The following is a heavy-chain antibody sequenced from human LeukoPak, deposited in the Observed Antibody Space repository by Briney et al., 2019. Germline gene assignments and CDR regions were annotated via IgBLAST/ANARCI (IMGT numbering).Heavy chain of an antibody. CDR3: ARGRGQLDLEADFDY. CDR2: IIPIFGTA. J-gene: IGHJ4*02. CDR1: GGTFSSYA. Sequence: ASVKVSCKASGGTFSSYAISWVRQAPGQGLEWMGGIIPIFGTANYAQKFQGRVTITADESTSTAYMELSSLRSEDTAVYYCARGRGQLDLEADFDYWGQGTLVTVSS. D-gene: IGHD6-13*01. V-gene: IGHV1-69*01.